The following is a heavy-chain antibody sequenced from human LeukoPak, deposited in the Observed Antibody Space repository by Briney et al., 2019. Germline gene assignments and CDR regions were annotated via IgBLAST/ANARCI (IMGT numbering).Heavy chain of an antibody. CDR2: MYASGSA. Sequence: SETLSLTCTVSGGSLGAYYWSWIRLPAGKGLEWIGRMYASGSADYNPSLKSRVTISVDTSKNQFSLQLRSVTAADTAVYYCARLNMTTAGFDSWGQGTLLTVSS. D-gene: IGHD6-13*01. CDR1: GGSLGAYY. CDR3: ARLNMTTAGFDS. J-gene: IGHJ4*02. V-gene: IGHV4-4*07.